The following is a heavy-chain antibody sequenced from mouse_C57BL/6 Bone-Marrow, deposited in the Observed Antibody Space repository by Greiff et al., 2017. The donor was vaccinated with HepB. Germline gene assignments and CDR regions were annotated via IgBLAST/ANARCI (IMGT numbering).Heavy chain of an antibody. Sequence: DVKLVESGGGLVQPGGSLKLSCAASGFTFSDYYMYWVRQTPEKRLEWVAYISNGGGSTYYPDTVKGRFTISRDNAKNTLYLQMSRLKSEDTAMYYCARQGHWYFDVWGTGTTVTVSS. J-gene: IGHJ1*03. CDR3: ARQGHWYFDV. CDR1: GFTFSDYY. V-gene: IGHV5-12*01. CDR2: ISNGGGST.